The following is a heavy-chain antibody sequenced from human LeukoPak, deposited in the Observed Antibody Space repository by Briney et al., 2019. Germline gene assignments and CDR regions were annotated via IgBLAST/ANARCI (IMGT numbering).Heavy chain of an antibody. J-gene: IGHJ3*02. CDR2: ISGSGGTT. D-gene: IGHD1-1*01. CDR3: AKGRNWNQNAFDI. V-gene: IGHV3-23*01. Sequence: GGSLRLSCAGSGFTFSSSAMTWVRQAPGKGLEWVSAISGSGGTTYHADSVKGRFTISRDNSKNTLFLQMNSLRAEDTAVYYCAKGRNWNQNAFDIWGQGTMLTVSS. CDR1: GFTFSSSA.